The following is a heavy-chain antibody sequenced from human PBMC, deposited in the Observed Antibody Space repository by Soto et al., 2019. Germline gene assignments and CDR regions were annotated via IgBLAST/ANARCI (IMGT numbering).Heavy chain of an antibody. J-gene: IGHJ5*02. CDR1: GFTVSSNY. CDR2: IYSGGST. Sequence: EVQLVESGGGLIQPGGSLRLSCAASGFTVSSNYMSWVRQAPGKGLEWVSIIYSGGSTYYADSVKGRFTISRDNSKNPRYLQRNSLRADYTAVYYCARDRGWTAGWFYPWGQGPLVTVSS. V-gene: IGHV3-53*01. D-gene: IGHD2-15*01. CDR3: ARDRGWTAGWFYP.